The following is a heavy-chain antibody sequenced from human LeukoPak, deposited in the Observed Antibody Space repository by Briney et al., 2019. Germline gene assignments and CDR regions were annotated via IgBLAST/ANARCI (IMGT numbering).Heavy chain of an antibody. J-gene: IGHJ4*02. CDR1: GFTFSSYG. CDR2: ISYDGSNK. CDR3: AKDGGYSGYDQGDY. V-gene: IGHV3-30*18. Sequence: PGRSLRLSCVASGFTFSSYGMHWVRQAPGKGLEWVAVISYDGSNKYYADSVKGRFTISRDNSKNTLYLQMNSLRAEDTAVYYCAKDGGYSGYDQGDYWGQGTLDTVSS. D-gene: IGHD5-12*01.